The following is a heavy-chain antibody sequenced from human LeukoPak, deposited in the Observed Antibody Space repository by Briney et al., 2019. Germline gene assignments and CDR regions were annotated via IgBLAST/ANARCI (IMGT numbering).Heavy chain of an antibody. CDR2: MYHSGST. Sequence: SETLSLTCTVSSISISSGRYYWGWIRQTPGKGLEWIGSMYHSGSTYYNPSLKSRVTISVDTSKNQFSLKLSSVTAADTGVYYCARSIYSTGWYDYWGQGTLVTVSS. D-gene: IGHD6-19*01. CDR3: ARSIYSTGWYDY. CDR1: SISISSGRYY. J-gene: IGHJ4*02. V-gene: IGHV4-38-2*02.